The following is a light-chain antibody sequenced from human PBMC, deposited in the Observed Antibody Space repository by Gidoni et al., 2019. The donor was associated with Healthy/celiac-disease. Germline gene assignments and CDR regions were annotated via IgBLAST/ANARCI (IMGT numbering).Light chain of an antibody. Sequence: LAPSRGKRATINGKSSQSVLYSSNNKNYLAWYQQKPGQPPKLLIYWASTRECGVPDRFSGSGSGTDFTLTISSLQAEDVAVYYCQQYYSTPRTFGGGTKVEIK. V-gene: IGKV4-1*01. CDR2: WAS. CDR3: QQYYSTPRT. J-gene: IGKJ4*02. CDR1: QSVLYSSNNKNY.